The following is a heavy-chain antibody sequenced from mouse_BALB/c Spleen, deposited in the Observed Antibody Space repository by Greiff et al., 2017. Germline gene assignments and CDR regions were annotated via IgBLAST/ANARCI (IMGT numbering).Heavy chain of an antibody. V-gene: IGHV1-4*01. Sequence: VQRVESGAELARPGASVKMSCKASGYTFTSYTMHWVKQRPGQGLEWIGYINPSSGYTNYNQKFKDKATLTADKSSSTAYMQLSSLTSEDSAVYYCARVVPHDVYFDVWGAGTTVTVSS. CDR3: ARVVPHDVYFDV. CDR2: INPSSGYT. CDR1: GYTFTSYT. J-gene: IGHJ1*01. D-gene: IGHD2-12*01.